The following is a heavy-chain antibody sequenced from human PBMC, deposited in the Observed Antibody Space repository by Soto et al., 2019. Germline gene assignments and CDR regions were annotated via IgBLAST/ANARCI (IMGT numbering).Heavy chain of an antibody. D-gene: IGHD2-2*01. J-gene: IGHJ4*02. V-gene: IGHV3-23*01. Sequence: EVQLLESGGGLVQPGGSLRLSCVASGFSFSTYAMSWVRQAPGKGLEWVSSIRDSGDSTYYADSVKGRFTISRDNSKTTLYLQMNNLRAEDTAVYYCAKILVPAAMTGFYYWGQGTLVTVSS. CDR3: AKILVPAAMTGFYY. CDR2: IRDSGDST. CDR1: GFSFSTYA.